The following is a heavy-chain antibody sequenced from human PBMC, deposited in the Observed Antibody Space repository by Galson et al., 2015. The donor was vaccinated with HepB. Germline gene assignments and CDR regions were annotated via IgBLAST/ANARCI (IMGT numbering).Heavy chain of an antibody. CDR3: AIWFGDKVAFDI. J-gene: IGHJ3*02. Sequence: SLRLSCAASGFTFSSYSMNWVRQAPGKGLEWVSSISSSSSYIYYADSVKGRFTISRDNAKNSLYLQMNSLRAEDTAVYYCAIWFGDKVAFDIWGQGTMVTVSS. D-gene: IGHD3-10*01. CDR2: ISSSSSYI. CDR1: GFTFSSYS. V-gene: IGHV3-21*01.